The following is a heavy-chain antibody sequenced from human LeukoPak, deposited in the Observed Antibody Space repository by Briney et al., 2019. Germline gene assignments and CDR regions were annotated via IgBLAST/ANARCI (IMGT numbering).Heavy chain of an antibody. J-gene: IGHJ5*02. CDR1: GYTFTSYY. D-gene: IGHD3-22*01. V-gene: IGHV1-46*01. Sequence: GASVKVSCKASGYTFTSYYMHWVRQAPGQGLEWMGIINPSGGSTSYAQKFQGRVTMTRDTSTSTVYMELSSLRSEDTAVYYCARLDSPYYYDSSNFGFDPWGQGTLVTVSS. CDR3: ARLDSPYYYDSSNFGFDP. CDR2: INPSGGST.